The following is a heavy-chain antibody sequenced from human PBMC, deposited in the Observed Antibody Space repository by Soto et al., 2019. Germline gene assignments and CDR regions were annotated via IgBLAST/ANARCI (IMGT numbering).Heavy chain of an antibody. J-gene: IGHJ4*02. CDR1: GVTVSTNG. CDR3: APGLMPTISVSFDY. CDR2: ISGGGNT. D-gene: IGHD3-16*02. Sequence: EVQLLESGGGLEQPGGSLRLSCAASGVTVSTNGMTWVRQAPGKGLEWVSTISGGGNTYYADSVKGRFSISRDNSKNTLFLQMSSLRVEDTAIYYCAPGLMPTISVSFDYWGQGTLVTVSS. V-gene: IGHV3-23*01.